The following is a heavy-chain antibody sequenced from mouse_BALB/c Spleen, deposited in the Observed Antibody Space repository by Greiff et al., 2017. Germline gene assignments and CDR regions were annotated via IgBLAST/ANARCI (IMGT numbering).Heavy chain of an antibody. V-gene: IGHV14-3*02. Sequence: DVKLQESGAELVKPGASVKLSCTASGFNIKDTYMHWVKQRPEQGLEWIGRIDPANGNTKYDPKFQGKATITADTSSNTAYLQLSSLTSEDTAVYYCAPYGNYLYAMDYWGQGTSVTVSS. CDR1: GFNIKDTY. J-gene: IGHJ4*01. CDR3: APYGNYLYAMDY. CDR2: IDPANGNT. D-gene: IGHD2-1*01.